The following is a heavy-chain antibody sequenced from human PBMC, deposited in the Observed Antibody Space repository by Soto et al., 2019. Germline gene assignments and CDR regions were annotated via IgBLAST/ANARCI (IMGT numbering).Heavy chain of an antibody. CDR2: IYHSGST. CDR1: GGSISSGGYS. Sequence: SETLSLTCAVSGGSISSGGYSWSWIRQPPGKGLEWIGYIYHSGSTYYNPSLKSRVTISVDRSKNQFSLKLSSVTAADTAVYYCARDYYDSSGYYTAYLYYYGMDVWGQGTTVTVSS. CDR3: ARDYYDSSGYYTAYLYYYGMDV. D-gene: IGHD3-22*01. J-gene: IGHJ6*02. V-gene: IGHV4-30-2*01.